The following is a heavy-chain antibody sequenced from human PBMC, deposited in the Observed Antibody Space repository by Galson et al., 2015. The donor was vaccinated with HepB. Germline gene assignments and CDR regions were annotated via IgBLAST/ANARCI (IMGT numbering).Heavy chain of an antibody. V-gene: IGHV1-69*13. CDR1: GGTFSSYA. Sequence: SVKVSCKASGGTFSSYAISWVRQAPGQGLGWMGGIIPIFGTANYAQKFQGRVTITADESTSTAYMELSSLRSEDTAVYYCARVVVVPAAIVGGGLADYYGMDVWGQGTTVTVSS. CDR3: ARVVVVPAAIVGGGLADYYGMDV. D-gene: IGHD2-2*01. J-gene: IGHJ6*02. CDR2: IIPIFGTA.